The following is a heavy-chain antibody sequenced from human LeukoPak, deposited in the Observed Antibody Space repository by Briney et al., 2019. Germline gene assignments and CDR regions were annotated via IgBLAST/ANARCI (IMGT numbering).Heavy chain of an antibody. V-gene: IGHV3-30-3*01. J-gene: IGHJ5*02. D-gene: IGHD2-15*01. CDR3: ARDWDTPIA. CDR1: GFTFSSYA. Sequence: GGSLRLSCAASGFTFSSYAMHWVRQAPGKGLEWVAVISYDGSNKYYADSVKGRFTISRDNSKNTLYLQMNSLRAEDTAVYYCARDWDTPIAWGQGTLVTVSS. CDR2: ISYDGSNK.